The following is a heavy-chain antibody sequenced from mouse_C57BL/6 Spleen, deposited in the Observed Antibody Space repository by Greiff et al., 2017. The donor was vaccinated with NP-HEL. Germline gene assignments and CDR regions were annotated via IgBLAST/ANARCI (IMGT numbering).Heavy chain of an antibody. J-gene: IGHJ2*01. CDR2: INPNNGGT. Sequence: VQLQQSGPELVKPGASVKISCKASGYTFTDYYMNWVKQSHGKSLEWIGDINPNNGGTSYNQKFKGKATLTVDKSSSTAYMELRSLTSEDSAVYYCARKGFTTVVEPLDYWGQGTTLTVSS. D-gene: IGHD1-1*01. CDR1: GYTFTDYY. V-gene: IGHV1-26*01. CDR3: ARKGFTTVVEPLDY.